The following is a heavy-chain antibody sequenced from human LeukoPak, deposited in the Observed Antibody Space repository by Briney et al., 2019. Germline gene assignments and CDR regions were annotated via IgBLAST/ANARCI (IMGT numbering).Heavy chain of an antibody. J-gene: IGHJ6*03. V-gene: IGHV4-59*01. Sequence: SETLSLTCTVSDGSMSPYYWSWIRQSPGMGLEWIAYIFHNGNTKYNPSLWSRVTISIDTSRNQVFLNLNSVTVADTAVYYCARGGYYYLDVWGKGTTVTVSS. CDR2: IFHNGNT. CDR1: DGSMSPYY. CDR3: ARGGYYYLDV.